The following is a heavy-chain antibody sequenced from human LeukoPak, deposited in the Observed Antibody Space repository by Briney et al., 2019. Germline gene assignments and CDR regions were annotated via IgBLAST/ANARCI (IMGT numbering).Heavy chain of an antibody. J-gene: IGHJ4*02. D-gene: IGHD4/OR15-4a*01. CDR2: IYSDNT. CDR3: ARRAGAYSHPYDY. V-gene: IGHV3-53*01. CDR1: GLTVSSNC. Sequence: SGGSLRLSCAASGLTVSSNCMSWVRQAPGKGLEWVSFIYSDNTHYSDSVKGRFTISRDNSKNTLYLQMNSLRAEDTAVYYCARRAGAYSHPYDYWGRGTLVTVSS.